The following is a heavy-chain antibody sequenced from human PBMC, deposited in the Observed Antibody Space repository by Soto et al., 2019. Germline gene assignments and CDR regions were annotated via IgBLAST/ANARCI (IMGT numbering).Heavy chain of an antibody. D-gene: IGHD6-6*01. V-gene: IGHV5-51*01. CDR1: GYSFTSYW. Sequence: VESLKISCKGSGYSFTSYWIGWVRQMPWKGLEWMGIIYPGDSDTRYSPSFQGQVTISADKSISTAYLQWSSLKASDTAMYYCARHYLEYSSSSAPGGYWGQGTLVTVSS. CDR3: ARHYLEYSSSSAPGGY. J-gene: IGHJ4*02. CDR2: IYPGDSDT.